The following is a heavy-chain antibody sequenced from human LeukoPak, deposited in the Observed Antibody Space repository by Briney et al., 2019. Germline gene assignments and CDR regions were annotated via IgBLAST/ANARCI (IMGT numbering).Heavy chain of an antibody. CDR1: GGSISSGDYY. J-gene: IGHJ4*02. CDR2: IYYSGST. V-gene: IGHV4-30-4*01. CDR3: ARSREGDYGVPFDY. Sequence: SETLSLTCTVSGGSISSGDYYWSWIRQPPGKGLEWIGYIYYSGSTYCNPSLKSRVTISVDTSKNQFSLKLSSVTAADTAVYYCARSREGDYGVPFDYWDQGTLVTVSS. D-gene: IGHD4-17*01.